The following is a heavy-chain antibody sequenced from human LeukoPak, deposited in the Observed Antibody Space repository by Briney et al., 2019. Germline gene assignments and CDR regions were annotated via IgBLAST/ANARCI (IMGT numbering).Heavy chain of an antibody. CDR3: AKPRGRYYGSGSYFGY. D-gene: IGHD3-10*01. CDR1: GFTFSSYE. Sequence: GGSLRLSCAASGFTFSSYEMNWVRQAPGKGLEWVSYISSSGSTIYYADSVKGRFTISRDNSKNTLYLQMNSLRAEDTAVYYCAKPRGRYYGSGSYFGYWGQGTLVTVSS. CDR2: ISSSGSTI. V-gene: IGHV3-48*03. J-gene: IGHJ4*02.